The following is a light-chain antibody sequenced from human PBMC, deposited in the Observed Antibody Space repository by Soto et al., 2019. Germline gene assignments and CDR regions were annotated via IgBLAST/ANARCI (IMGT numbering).Light chain of an antibody. CDR3: SSYTSSPYVV. V-gene: IGLV2-14*01. CDR1: NSDIGGYNS. Sequence: QSALTQPASVSGSPGQSITISCTGSNSDIGGYNSVSWYQQHPGKAPKLMIYEVSNRPSGVSNRFSGSKSGNTASLTISGLQAEDEADYYCSSYTSSPYVVFGGGTKLTVL. J-gene: IGLJ2*01. CDR2: EVS.